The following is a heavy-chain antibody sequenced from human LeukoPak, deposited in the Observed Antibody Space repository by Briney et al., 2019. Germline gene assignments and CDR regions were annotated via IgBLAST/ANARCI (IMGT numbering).Heavy chain of an antibody. D-gene: IGHD3-22*01. CDR1: GGTFSTYA. CDR2: IIPIFGSA. V-gene: IGHV1-69*06. CDR3: ASLGFPYYSDSSPSQIFDF. Sequence: ASVKVSCKASGGTFSTYAISWVRQAPGQGLEWMGAIIPIFGSADYAHNFQGRVTITADKSSSTAYMELRSLRYEDTAVYYCASLGFPYYSDSSPSQIFDFWGQGTLVTVSS. J-gene: IGHJ4*02.